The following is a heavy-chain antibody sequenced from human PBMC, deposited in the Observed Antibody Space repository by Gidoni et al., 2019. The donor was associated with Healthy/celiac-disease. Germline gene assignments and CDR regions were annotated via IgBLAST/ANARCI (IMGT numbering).Heavy chain of an antibody. V-gene: IGHV1-69*01. CDR3: ARAGHGDFWSGYSPTSRYYYMDV. Sequence: QVQLVQSGAEVKKPGSSVKVSCKASGGTFSSYAISWVRQAPGQGLEWMGGIIPIFGTANYAQKFQGRVTITADESTSTAYMELSSLRSEDTAVYYCARAGHGDFWSGYSPTSRYYYMDVWGKGTTVTVSS. D-gene: IGHD3-3*01. CDR1: GGTFSSYA. CDR2: IIPIFGTA. J-gene: IGHJ6*03.